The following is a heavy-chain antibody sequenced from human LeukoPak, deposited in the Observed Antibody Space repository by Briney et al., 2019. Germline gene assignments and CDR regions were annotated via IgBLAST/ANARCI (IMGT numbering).Heavy chain of an antibody. CDR3: ARDDASNWSSDFDF. J-gene: IGHJ4*02. Sequence: ASVKVSCKASGYTFTGYYLHWVRQAPGQGLEWMGWINPNSGFTDYAQTLQDRVTMTRDTSISTAYMELNSLSSDDTAVYYCARDDASNWSSDFDFWGQGTLITVSS. CDR2: INPNSGFT. CDR1: GYTFTGYY. D-gene: IGHD1-1*01. V-gene: IGHV1-2*02.